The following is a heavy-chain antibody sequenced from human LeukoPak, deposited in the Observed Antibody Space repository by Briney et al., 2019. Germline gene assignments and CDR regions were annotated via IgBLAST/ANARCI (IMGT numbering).Heavy chain of an antibody. CDR2: IKPGGGST. Sequence: ASVKVSCKASGHTFTSYYMHWVRQAPGQGLEWMGIIKPGGGSTNYAQKFQGRFTMTRDTSTSTVYMELSSVRSEDTAVYYCAREEEGGSFDYWGQGTLVTVSS. V-gene: IGHV1-46*01. CDR3: AREEEGGSFDY. CDR1: GHTFTSYY. D-gene: IGHD3-16*01. J-gene: IGHJ4*02.